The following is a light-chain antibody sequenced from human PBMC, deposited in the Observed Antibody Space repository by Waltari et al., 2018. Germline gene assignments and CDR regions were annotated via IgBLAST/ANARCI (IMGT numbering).Light chain of an antibody. Sequence: QSVLTQPPSVSGTPGQRVTISCSGSTSNIGAGHDVHWYQHLPGTAPKLLIYYNNNRTSWVPDRFSGSKSGTSASLAITGLQADDEADYFCQSFDNMLSGGVVFGGGTKLAVL. J-gene: IGLJ2*01. CDR2: YNN. V-gene: IGLV1-40*01. CDR3: QSFDNMLSGGVV. CDR1: TSNIGAGHD.